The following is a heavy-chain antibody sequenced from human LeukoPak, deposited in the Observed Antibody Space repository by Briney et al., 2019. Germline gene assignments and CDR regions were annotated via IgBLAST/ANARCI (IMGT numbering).Heavy chain of an antibody. J-gene: IGHJ4*02. CDR2: ISSSSYI. V-gene: IGHV3-21*01. D-gene: IGHD7-27*01. CDR1: GFTFSSYS. Sequence: RPGGSLRLSCAASGFTFSSYSMNWVRQAPGKGLEWVSSISSSSYIYYADSVKGRFTVSRDNAKNTLNLQMNSLGAEDTAVYYCARDKKTGESSEIDYWGQGTLVTVSS. CDR3: ARDKKTGESSEIDY.